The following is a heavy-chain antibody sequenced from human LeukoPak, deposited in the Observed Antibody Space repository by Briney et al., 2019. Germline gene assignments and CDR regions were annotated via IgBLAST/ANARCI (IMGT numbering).Heavy chain of an antibody. CDR3: ARGGYYDSSGYYYLYY. V-gene: IGHV4-59*01. CDR1: GGSISSYY. Sequence: SETLSLTCTVSGGSISSYYWSWIRQPPGKGLEWIGYIYYSGSTNYNPSLKSRVTISVDTSKNQFSLKPSSVTAADTAVYYCARGGYYDSSGYYYLYYWGQGTLVTVSS. J-gene: IGHJ4*02. CDR2: IYYSGST. D-gene: IGHD3-22*01.